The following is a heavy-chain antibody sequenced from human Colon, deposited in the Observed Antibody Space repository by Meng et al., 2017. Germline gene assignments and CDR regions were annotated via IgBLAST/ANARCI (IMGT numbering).Heavy chain of an antibody. J-gene: IGHJ4*02. CDR1: GGSFSDYY. CDR3: ARGVDWAKSGNF. V-gene: IGHV4-34*01. D-gene: IGHD3-9*01. CDR2: IHPSGST. Sequence: QVQLRQLGAGLLRPSETPSLTCAVYGGSFSDYYLTWIRQPPGKGLEWVGEIHPSGSTYYSPSLRSRVTITLDTSKNQFSLTLSSMTAADTAVYYCARGVDWAKSGNFWGQGTLVTVSS.